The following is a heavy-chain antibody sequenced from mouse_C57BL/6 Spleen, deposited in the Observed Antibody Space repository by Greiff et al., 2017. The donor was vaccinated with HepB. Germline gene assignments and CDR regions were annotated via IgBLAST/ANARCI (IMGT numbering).Heavy chain of an antibody. CDR2: IDPETGGT. D-gene: IGHD1-1*01. CDR3: TDYYYGSSLAWFAY. J-gene: IGHJ3*01. V-gene: IGHV1-15*01. CDR1: GYTFTDYE. Sequence: VQRVESGAELVRPGASVTLSCKASGYTFTDYEMHWVKQTPVHGLEWIGAIDPETGGTAYNQKFKGKAILTADKSSSTAYMELRSLTSEDSAVYYCTDYYYGSSLAWFAYWGQGTLVTVSA.